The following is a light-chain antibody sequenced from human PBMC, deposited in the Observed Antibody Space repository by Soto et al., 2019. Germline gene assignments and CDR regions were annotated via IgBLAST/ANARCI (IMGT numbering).Light chain of an antibody. CDR1: SSNIGRNP. Sequence: QSVLTQPPSASGTPGQRVTISCSGSSSNIGRNPVNWYLQLPGTAPKLLIYSNNQRPSGVPDRVSASQSGTSASLTISGLQSEDEADYYCATWDDSLYGMVFGGGTKLTVL. V-gene: IGLV1-44*01. CDR2: SNN. J-gene: IGLJ2*01. CDR3: ATWDDSLYGMV.